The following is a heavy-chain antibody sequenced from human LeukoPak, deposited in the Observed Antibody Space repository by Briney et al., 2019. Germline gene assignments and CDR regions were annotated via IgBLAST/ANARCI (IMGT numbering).Heavy chain of an antibody. CDR1: GYTFTSYW. J-gene: IGHJ4*02. V-gene: IGHV5-51*01. Sequence: GESLKISGQGSGYTFTSYWIGGARRLPGKGLEGMGIIYPGDSDTRYSPSFQGQVTISADKSISTAYLQWSSLKASDTAMYYCARPLSYGGNSVGYGYWGQGTLVTVSS. CDR2: IYPGDSDT. CDR3: ARPLSYGGNSVGYGY. D-gene: IGHD4-23*01.